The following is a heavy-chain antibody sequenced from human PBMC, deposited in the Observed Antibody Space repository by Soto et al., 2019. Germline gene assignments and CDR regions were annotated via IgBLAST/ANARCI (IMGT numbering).Heavy chain of an antibody. Sequence: GASVKVSCKASGYTFTSYDINWVRQATGQGLEWMGWMNPNSGNTGYAQKFQGRVTMTRNTSISTAYMELSSLRSEDTAVYYCARETLLEWLLYRRRAFDIWGQGTMVTVSS. CDR3: ARETLLEWLLYRRRAFDI. J-gene: IGHJ3*02. CDR2: MNPNSGNT. V-gene: IGHV1-8*01. D-gene: IGHD3-3*01. CDR1: GYTFTSYD.